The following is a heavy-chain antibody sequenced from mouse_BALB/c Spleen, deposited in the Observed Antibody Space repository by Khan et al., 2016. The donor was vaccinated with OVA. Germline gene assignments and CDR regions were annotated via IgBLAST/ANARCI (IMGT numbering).Heavy chain of an antibody. V-gene: IGHV1-4*01. D-gene: IGHD2-14*01. CDR3: VSDGAYRRDDGWFDY. J-gene: IGHJ3*01. CDR2: INPSNGYT. Sequence: QVQLKQSGAELARPGASVKMSCKASGYTFTSYTIHWIKKRPGQGLEWIGYINPSNGYTNYNQNFKDKATLTTDKSSTTAYLQLSSLTYDDSAVYNCVSDGAYRRDDGWFDYWGQGTLVTVSA. CDR1: GYTFTSYT.